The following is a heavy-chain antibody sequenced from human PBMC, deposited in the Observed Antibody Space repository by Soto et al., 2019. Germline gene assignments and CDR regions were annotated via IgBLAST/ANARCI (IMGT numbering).Heavy chain of an antibody. CDR2: IDPGSKFM. J-gene: IGHJ6*02. CDR1: GFTFSAYT. CDR3: ARETESYNWNDGLMDV. V-gene: IGHV3-21*06. D-gene: IGHD1-20*01. Sequence: EVQLVESGGGLVKPGGSLRLSFAASGFTFSAYTMNWVRQAPGKGLEWISSIDPGSKFMFDADSVTGRFTISRDNANNSVYLQIYSLRAEATAVYYCARETESYNWNDGLMDVWGHGTTVTVSS.